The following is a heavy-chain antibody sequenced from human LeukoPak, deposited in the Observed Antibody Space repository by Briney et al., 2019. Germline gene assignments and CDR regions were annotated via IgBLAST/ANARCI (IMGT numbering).Heavy chain of an antibody. CDR3: AKQRADWNDYDAFDV. J-gene: IGHJ3*01. CDR1: GYSFTSDW. V-gene: IGHV5-51*01. Sequence: GESLKISCKGSGYSFTSDWIGWVRQMPGKGLEWMGIIYPGDSETKYSPSFQGQVTISADKPINTAYLQWSSLKASDTAKYYCAKQRADWNDYDAFDVWGQGTVVIVPS. D-gene: IGHD1-1*01. CDR2: IYPGDSET.